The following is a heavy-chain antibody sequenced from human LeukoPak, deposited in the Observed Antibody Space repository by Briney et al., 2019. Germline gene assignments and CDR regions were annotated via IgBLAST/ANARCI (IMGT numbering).Heavy chain of an antibody. CDR2: INNDGSST. CDR1: EFSVGSNY. V-gene: IGHV3-74*01. J-gene: IGHJ4*02. D-gene: IGHD6-19*01. CDR3: ARERSGWLFAY. Sequence: GGSLRLSCAASEFSVGSNYMSWVRQAPGKGLEWVSHINNDGSSTTYADSVKGRFTISRDNAKNTLYLQMNSLRAEDTAVYYCARERSGWLFAYWGQGTLVTVSS.